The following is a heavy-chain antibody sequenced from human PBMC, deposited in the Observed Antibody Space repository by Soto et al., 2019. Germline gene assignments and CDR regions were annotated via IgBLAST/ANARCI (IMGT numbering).Heavy chain of an antibody. J-gene: IGHJ6*02. CDR3: AREGGAAAAIAHYYYGMDV. V-gene: IGHV3-30-3*01. CDR1: GFTFNYYD. Sequence: GGSLRLSCAASGFTFNYYDIQWVRQAPGKGLEWVAVISFDGSRKYYADSVRGRFTISRANSNNTVFLQINSLRGEDTAVYYCAREGGAAAAIAHYYYGMDVWGQGTTVTVSS. CDR2: ISFDGSRK. D-gene: IGHD2-2*02.